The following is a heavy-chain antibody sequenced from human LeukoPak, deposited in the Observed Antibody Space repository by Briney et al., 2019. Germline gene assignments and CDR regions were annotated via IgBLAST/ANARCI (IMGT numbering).Heavy chain of an antibody. V-gene: IGHV3-23*01. CDR2: ISGGGGGT. CDR3: AKRGVVIRVILVGFHKEAYYFDS. D-gene: IGHD3-22*01. CDR1: GITLSNYA. Sequence: GGSLRLSCAVSGITLSNYAMSWVRQAPGKGLEWVAGISGGGGGTNYADSVKGRFTISRDNPKNPLYLQMNNLRADDTAVYFCAKRGVVIRVILVGFHKEAYYFDSWGQGALVTVSS. J-gene: IGHJ4*02.